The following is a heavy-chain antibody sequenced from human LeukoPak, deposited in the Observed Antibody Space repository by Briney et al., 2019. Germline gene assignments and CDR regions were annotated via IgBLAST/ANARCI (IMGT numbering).Heavy chain of an antibody. CDR1: GGTLNSHI. D-gene: IGHD1-26*01. Sequence: SVKVSCKTSGGTLNSHIFSWVRQAPGQGLEWMGKITPIIDTAKYSQKFQGRVTITADKSTTTVYMELSSLRSGDTAVYYCTRVNLRGSQYNWFDPWGQGILVTVSS. J-gene: IGHJ5*02. CDR2: ITPIIDTA. V-gene: IGHV1-69*08. CDR3: TRVNLRGSQYNWFDP.